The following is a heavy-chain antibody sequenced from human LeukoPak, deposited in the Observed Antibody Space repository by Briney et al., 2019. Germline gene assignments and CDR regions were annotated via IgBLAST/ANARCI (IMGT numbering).Heavy chain of an antibody. D-gene: IGHD2-2*01. CDR3: ARDDRYCSGISCYPDY. J-gene: IGHJ4*02. CDR1: GFTFSSYA. CDR2: ISYDGSNK. V-gene: IGHV3-30-3*01. Sequence: GGSLRLSCAASGFTFSSYAMHWVGQAPGKGLEWVAVISYDGSNKYYADSVKGRFTISRDNSKNTLHLQMNSLRAEDTAVYYCARDDRYCSGISCYPDYWGQGTLVTVSS.